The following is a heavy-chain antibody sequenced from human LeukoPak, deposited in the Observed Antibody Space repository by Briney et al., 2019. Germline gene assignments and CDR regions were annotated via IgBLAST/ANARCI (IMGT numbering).Heavy chain of an antibody. CDR1: GGSISSGGDY. CDR3: ARQSRASKTALFDY. D-gene: IGHD1-14*01. V-gene: IGHV4-31*03. Sequence: SETLSLTCTVSGGSISSGGDYWSWIRQHPGKGLEWIGYISYSGTTYYNPSLKSRITISLDTSKNQFSLKLSSVTAADTAVYYCARQSRASKTALFDYWGQGTLVTVSS. J-gene: IGHJ4*02. CDR2: ISYSGTT.